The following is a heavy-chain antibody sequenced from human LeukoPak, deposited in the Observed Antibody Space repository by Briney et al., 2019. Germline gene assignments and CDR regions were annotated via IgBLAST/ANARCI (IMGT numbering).Heavy chain of an antibody. Sequence: SETLSLTCTASGGSISSYYWSWIRQPPGKGLEWIGHIYYSGNTNYNPSLRSRVTISVDMSKNQFSLKLSSVTAADTAVYYCARYDFSYMDVWGNGTTVTVSS. CDR2: IYYSGNT. CDR1: GGSISSYY. J-gene: IGHJ6*03. V-gene: IGHV4-59*01. D-gene: IGHD3-3*01. CDR3: ARYDFSYMDV.